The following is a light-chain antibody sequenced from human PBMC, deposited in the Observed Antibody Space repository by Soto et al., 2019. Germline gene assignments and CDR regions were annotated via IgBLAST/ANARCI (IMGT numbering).Light chain of an antibody. CDR3: QSYDISLSGYV. V-gene: IGLV1-44*01. Sequence: QSVLTQPPSASGTPGQRVTISCSGSSSNIGSNTVNWYQQLPGTAPKLLIYSNNNRPSGVPDRISDSKSGTSASLAITGLQAEDEADYYCQSYDISLSGYVFGTGTKVTVL. CDR1: SSNIGSNT. CDR2: SNN. J-gene: IGLJ1*01.